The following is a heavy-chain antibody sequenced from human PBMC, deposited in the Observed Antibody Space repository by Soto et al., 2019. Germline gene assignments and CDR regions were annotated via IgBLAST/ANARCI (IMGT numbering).Heavy chain of an antibody. CDR1: GGSISSGDYY. CDR3: ARRFLEWLPNNWFDP. D-gene: IGHD3-3*01. CDR2: IYYSGST. J-gene: IGHJ5*02. V-gene: IGHV4-30-4*01. Sequence: SETLSLTCTVSGGSISSGDYYWSWIRQPPGKGLEWIGYIYYSGSTYYNPSLKSRVTISVDTSKNQFSLKLSSVTAADTAVYYCARRFLEWLPNNWFDPWGQGTLVTVSS.